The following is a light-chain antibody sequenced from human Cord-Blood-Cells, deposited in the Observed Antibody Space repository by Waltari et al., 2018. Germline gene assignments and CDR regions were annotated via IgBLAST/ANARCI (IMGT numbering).Light chain of an antibody. CDR2: GAS. Sequence: EIVMTQSPATLSGSPGERATLSCRASQSVSSNLAWYQQKPGQAPRLLIYGASTRATGIPARFSGSGSGTEFTLTISSLQSEDFAVYYCQQYNNWLTFGQGTRLEIK. CDR1: QSVSSN. CDR3: QQYNNWLT. J-gene: IGKJ5*01. V-gene: IGKV3-15*01.